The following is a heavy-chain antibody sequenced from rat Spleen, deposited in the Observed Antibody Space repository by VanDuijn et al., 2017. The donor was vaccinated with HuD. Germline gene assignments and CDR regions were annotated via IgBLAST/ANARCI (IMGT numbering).Heavy chain of an antibody. CDR3: VRELPGYNPFDY. V-gene: IGHV2-30*01. CDR1: GFSLISYA. J-gene: IGHJ2*01. Sequence: QVQLKESGPGLVQSSQTLSLSCTVSGFSLISYAVIWVRQPSGKGLEWMGVIWTGGSTENNSALKSRLSTSRETSKSQVFLKMNSLQTEDTATYYCVRELPGYNPFDYWGQGVMVTVSS. D-gene: IGHD1-4*01. CDR2: IWTGGST.